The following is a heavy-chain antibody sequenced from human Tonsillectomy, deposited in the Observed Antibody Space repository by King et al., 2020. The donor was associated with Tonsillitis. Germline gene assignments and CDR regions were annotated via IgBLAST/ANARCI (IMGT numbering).Heavy chain of an antibody. CDR3: ARDREGLFDY. Sequence: HVQLVESGGGVVQPGGSLRLSCAVSGFTFRNYGMHWARQAPGTGLEWVSFTRYDGYNEYYVDSVKGRFTISRDNSKNALYLQMNSLTTEDTAVYYCARDREGLFDYWGQGTLVTVSS. V-gene: IGHV3-30*02. CDR1: GFTFRNYG. J-gene: IGHJ4*02. D-gene: IGHD1-26*01. CDR2: TRYDGYNE.